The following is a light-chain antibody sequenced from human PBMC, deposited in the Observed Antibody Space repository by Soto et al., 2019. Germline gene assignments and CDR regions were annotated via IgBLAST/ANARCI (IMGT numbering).Light chain of an antibody. CDR3: QQYGSSPLWT. V-gene: IGKV3-20*01. Sequence: ESVLTQSPVALSFSPCEIATLSCGSIQSVSSSYLAWYQQKPGQAPRLLIYGASSRATGIPDRFSGSGSGTDFTLTISRLEPEDFAVYYCQQYGSSPLWTFGQGTKVDTK. CDR2: GAS. J-gene: IGKJ1*01. CDR1: QSVSSSY.